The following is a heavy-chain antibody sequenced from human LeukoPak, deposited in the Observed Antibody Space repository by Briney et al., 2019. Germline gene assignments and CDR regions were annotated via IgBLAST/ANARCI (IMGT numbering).Heavy chain of an antibody. CDR2: IYYSGST. CDR3: ARRVDAFDI. J-gene: IGHJ3*02. V-gene: IGHV4-59*01. Sequence: SETLSLTCTVSGGSISSYYWSWIRQPPGKGLEWIGYIYYSGSTNYNPSLKSRVTISVDTSKNRFSLKLSSVTAADTAVYYCARRVDAFDIWGQGTMVTVSS. CDR1: GGSISSYY.